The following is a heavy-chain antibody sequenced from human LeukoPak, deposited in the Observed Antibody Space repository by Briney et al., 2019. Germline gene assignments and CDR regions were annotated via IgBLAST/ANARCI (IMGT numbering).Heavy chain of an antibody. CDR3: ASDVDTAMVN. CDR2: IWYDGSNK. D-gene: IGHD5-18*01. J-gene: IGHJ4*02. CDR1: GFTFSSYG. V-gene: IGHV3-33*01. Sequence: GRSLRLSCAASGFTFSSYGMHWVRQAPGKGLEWVAVIWYDGSNKYYADSVKGRFTISRDSSKNTLYLQMNSLRAEDTAVYYCASDVDTAMVNWGQGTLVTVSS.